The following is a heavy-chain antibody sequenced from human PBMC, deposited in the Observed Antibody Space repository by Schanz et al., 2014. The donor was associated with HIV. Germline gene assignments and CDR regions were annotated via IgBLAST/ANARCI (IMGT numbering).Heavy chain of an antibody. D-gene: IGHD3-22*01. CDR2: ISSSSTYI. V-gene: IGHV3-21*01. CDR1: GFSFDNFG. CDR3: AKDRNYYDNRYLGKGNYYYYYGMDV. Sequence: EQLVESGGGVVQPGRSLRLSCAASGFSFDNFGMHWVRQAPGKGLEWVSSISSSSTYIYYADSVKGRFTISRDNSKNTMYLKMNSLRVDDTAVYYCAKDRNYYDNRYLGKGNYYYYYGMDVWGQGTTVTVSS. J-gene: IGHJ6*02.